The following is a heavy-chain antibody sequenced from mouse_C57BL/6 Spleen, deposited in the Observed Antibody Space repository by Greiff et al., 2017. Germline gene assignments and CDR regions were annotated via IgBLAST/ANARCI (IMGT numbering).Heavy chain of an antibody. J-gene: IGHJ2*01. V-gene: IGHV3-6*01. CDR1: GYSITSGYY. CDR2: ISYDGSN. D-gene: IGHD1-1*01. CDR3: ARALITTVVAKGYFDY. Sequence: ESGPGLVKPSQSLSLTCSVTGYSITSGYYWNWIRQFPGNKLEWMGYISYDGSNNYNPSLKNRISITRDTSKNQFFLKLNSVTTEDTATYYCARALITTVVAKGYFDYWGQGTTLTVSS.